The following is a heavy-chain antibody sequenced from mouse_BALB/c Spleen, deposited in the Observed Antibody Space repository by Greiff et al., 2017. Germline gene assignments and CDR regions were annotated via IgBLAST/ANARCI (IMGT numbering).Heavy chain of an antibody. CDR1: GYSITSDYA. D-gene: IGHD2-1*01. Sequence: EVKVEESGPGLVKPSQSLSLTCTVTGYSITSDYAWNWIRQFPGNKLEWMGYISYSGSTSYNPSLKSRISITRDTSKNQFFLQLNSVTTEDTATYYCARGGNYVGFAYWGQGTLVTVSA. V-gene: IGHV3-2*02. J-gene: IGHJ3*01. CDR2: ISYSGST. CDR3: ARGGNYVGFAY.